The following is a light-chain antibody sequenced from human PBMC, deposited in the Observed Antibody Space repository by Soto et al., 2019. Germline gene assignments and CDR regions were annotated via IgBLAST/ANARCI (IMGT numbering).Light chain of an antibody. CDR3: QQSYSTPRT. CDR2: AAS. J-gene: IGKJ1*01. Sequence: EIQMTQSPSSLSASVGDRVTITCRASQSISNYLNWYQQKPGKAPKLLMYAASSLQSGVPSRFSGSGSGSDFTLTISSLQPEDFATYYCQQSYSTPRTFGQGTKVEIK. V-gene: IGKV1-39*01. CDR1: QSISNY.